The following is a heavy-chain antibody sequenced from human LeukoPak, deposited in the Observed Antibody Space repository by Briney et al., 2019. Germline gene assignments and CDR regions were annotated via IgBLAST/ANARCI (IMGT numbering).Heavy chain of an antibody. CDR3: ATDRNEGKYYDY. V-gene: IGHV3-30*03. CDR1: GCTFSSYG. D-gene: IGHD2/OR15-2a*01. Sequence: GRSLRLSCAASGCTFSSYGMHWVRQAPGKGLEWVAVISYDGSNKYYADSVKGRFTISRDNSKNTLYPQMNSLRAEDTAVYYCATDRNEGKYYDYWGQGTLVTVSS. CDR2: ISYDGSNK. J-gene: IGHJ4*02.